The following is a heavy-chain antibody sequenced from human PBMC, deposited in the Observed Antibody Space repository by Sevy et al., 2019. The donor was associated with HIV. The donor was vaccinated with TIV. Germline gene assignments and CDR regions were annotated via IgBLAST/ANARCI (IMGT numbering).Heavy chain of an antibody. V-gene: IGHV3-48*03. D-gene: IGHD3-10*01. CDR1: GFIFSSYE. Sequence: GGSLRLSCAASGFIFSSYEMSWVRQAPGKGLEWISYIGSSGSNVYHADSVKGRFTISRDNAQNSLYLQMNSLRVEDTAVYYCNSITSHGEDAFDLWGQGTMVPVSS. J-gene: IGHJ3*01. CDR2: IGSSGSNV. CDR3: NSITSHGEDAFDL.